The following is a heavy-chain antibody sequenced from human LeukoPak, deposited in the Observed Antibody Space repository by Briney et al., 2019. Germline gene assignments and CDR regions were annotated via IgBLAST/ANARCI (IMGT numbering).Heavy chain of an antibody. CDR2: IYPADSDT. Sequence: GESLKISCKGSGYSFTTNWIGWVRQMPGKGLEWMGIIYPADSDTRYSPSFQGQVTISVDKSISTAYLQWASLRASDTAMYYCTRPPFIWGQGTMVTVSS. J-gene: IGHJ3*02. CDR1: GYSFTTNW. CDR3: TRPPFI. V-gene: IGHV5-51*01.